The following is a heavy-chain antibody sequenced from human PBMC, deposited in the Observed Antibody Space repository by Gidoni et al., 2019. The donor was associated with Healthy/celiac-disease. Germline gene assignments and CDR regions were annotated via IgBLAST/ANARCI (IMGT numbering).Heavy chain of an antibody. D-gene: IGHD5-12*01. Sequence: QVQLVESGGGVVQPGRSLRLSCAASGFTFSSYGMHWVRQAPGKGLEWVAVIWYDGSNKYYADSVKGRFTISRDNSKNTLYLQMNSLRAEDTAVYYCARDRATRGATISYWGQGTLVTVSS. CDR3: ARDRATRGATISY. V-gene: IGHV3-33*01. J-gene: IGHJ4*02. CDR2: IWYDGSNK. CDR1: GFTFSSYG.